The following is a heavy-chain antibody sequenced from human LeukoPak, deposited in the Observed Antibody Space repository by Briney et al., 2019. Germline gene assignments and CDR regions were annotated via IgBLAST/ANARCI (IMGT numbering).Heavy chain of an antibody. V-gene: IGHV3-23*01. CDR1: GFTFSNYA. CDR3: AKRNYYFDY. CDR2: ISDSGGST. J-gene: IGHJ4*02. D-gene: IGHD1-14*01. Sequence: GGSLRLSCAASGFTFSNYAMSWVRQAPGKGLEWVSSISDSGGSTYYADSVKGWFTISRDNSKNTLYLQMNSLRAEDTAVYYCAKRNYYFDYWGQGTLVTVSS.